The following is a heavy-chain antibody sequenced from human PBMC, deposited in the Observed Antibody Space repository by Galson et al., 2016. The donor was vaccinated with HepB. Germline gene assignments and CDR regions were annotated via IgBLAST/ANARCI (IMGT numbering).Heavy chain of an antibody. V-gene: IGHV3-48*02. CDR2: ISSGSSTR. D-gene: IGHD6-13*01. J-gene: IGHJ3*01. CDR3: AREEAQHGASDL. CDR1: GFTFSSYS. Sequence: SLRLSCAASGFTFSSYSMNWVRQAPGKGMEWVSYISSGSSTRIYADSVEGRFTISRDNAKNSLYLQMNSLRDDDTAVYYCAREEAQHGASDLWGQGTMVTVSA.